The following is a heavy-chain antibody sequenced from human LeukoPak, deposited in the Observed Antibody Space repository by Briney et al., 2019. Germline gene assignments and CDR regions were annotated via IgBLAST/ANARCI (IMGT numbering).Heavy chain of an antibody. D-gene: IGHD3-10*01. CDR2: IIPIFGTA. V-gene: IGHV1-69*05. J-gene: IGHJ5*02. CDR1: GGTFSSYA. CDR3: GSSGSVNWFDP. Sequence: SVKVSCKASGGTFSSYAISWVRQAPGQGLEWMGGIIPIFGTANYAQKFQGRVTITTDESTSTAYMELSSLRSEDTAVYYCGSSGSVNWFDPWGQGTLDTVSS.